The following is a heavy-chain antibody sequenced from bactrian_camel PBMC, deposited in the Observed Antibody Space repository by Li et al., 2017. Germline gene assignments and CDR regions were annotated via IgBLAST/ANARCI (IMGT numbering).Heavy chain of an antibody. D-gene: IGHD6*01. J-gene: IGHJ6*01. CDR1: GYIVRDPC. V-gene: IGHV3S54*01. CDR2: KYTALGIS. CDR3: VREMTYGGSWYAFGY. Sequence: HVQLVESGGGSVQAGGSLRLSCVVSGYIVRDPCMGWFRQAPGKERETVAAKYTALGISYYADSVKGRFTISQDNAKNTVYLQMNSLKPEDTAVYYCVREMTYGGSWYAFGYWGQGTQVTVS.